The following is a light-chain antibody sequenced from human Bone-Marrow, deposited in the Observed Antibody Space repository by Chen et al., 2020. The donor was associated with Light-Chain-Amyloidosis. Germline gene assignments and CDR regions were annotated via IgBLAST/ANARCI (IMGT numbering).Light chain of an antibody. CDR3: QQYGTSPLT. J-gene: IGKJ4*01. CDR2: GSS. CDR1: QTISRNY. V-gene: IGKV3-20*01. Sequence: EIVLTQSPVTLSLSPGEGANLSCRDSQTISRNYLTWDQQKFGQAPRLLIYGSSSRATGIPDRFTGSGSGTDFTLTINRLEPEDFAMYYCQQYGTSPLTFGGGTKVEIK.